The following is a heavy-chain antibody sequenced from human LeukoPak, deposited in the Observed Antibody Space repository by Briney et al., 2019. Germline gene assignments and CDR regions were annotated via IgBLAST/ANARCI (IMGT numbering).Heavy chain of an antibody. D-gene: IGHD6-19*01. CDR3: AREIAVAGSAFDI. Sequence: SETLSLTCTVSGASITSGDWYWSWIRQSPGKGLEWIGYIHFSGATFYNPSLNSRITTSSDTSKSQFSLKLSSVTAADTAVYYCAREIAVAGSAFDIWGQGTMVTVSS. CDR1: GASITSGDWY. CDR2: IHFSGAT. V-gene: IGHV4-30-4*08. J-gene: IGHJ3*02.